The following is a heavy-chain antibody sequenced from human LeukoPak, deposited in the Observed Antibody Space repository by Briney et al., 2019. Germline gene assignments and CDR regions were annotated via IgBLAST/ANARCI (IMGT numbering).Heavy chain of an antibody. Sequence: SETLSLTCTVSGFSISSGYYWGWIRQPPGKGLEWIGNIYPSGNIYYNPSLKSRVTISIDTSKNQFSLKLSSVTAADTAVYYCARRFGYSYGYGDCWGQGTLVTVSS. CDR2: IYPSGNI. CDR3: ARRFGYSYGYGDC. J-gene: IGHJ4*02. CDR1: GFSISSGYY. V-gene: IGHV4-38-2*02. D-gene: IGHD5-18*01.